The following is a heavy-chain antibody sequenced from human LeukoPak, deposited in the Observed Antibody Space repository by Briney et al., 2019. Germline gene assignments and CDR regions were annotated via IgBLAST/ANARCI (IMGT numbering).Heavy chain of an antibody. V-gene: IGHV1-46*03. CDR3: AICSGGSCFYHDY. CDR2: INPSDGAT. Sequence: ASVKVSCKASGHTFTSDYMHWVRQAPGQGLEWMGIINPSDGATGYAQKFQGRVTMTRDTSTSTVYMELSVLRSQDTAVYYCAICSGGSCFYHDYWGQGTLVTVSS. D-gene: IGHD2-15*01. CDR1: GHTFTSDY. J-gene: IGHJ4*02.